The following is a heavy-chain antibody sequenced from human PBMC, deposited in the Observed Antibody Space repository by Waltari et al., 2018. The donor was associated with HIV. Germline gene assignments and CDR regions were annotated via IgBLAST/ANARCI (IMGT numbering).Heavy chain of an antibody. D-gene: IGHD2-2*01. J-gene: IGHJ6*02. Sequence: QVQLQESGPGLVKPSQTLSLTCTVSGGSISSGGYYWSWIRQHPGKGLECIGYIYYSGSTYYNPSLKSRVTISVDTSKNQFSLKLSSVTAADTAVYYCARAAYCSSTSCSPARYYYYGMDVWGQGTTVTVSS. CDR1: GGSISSGGYY. CDR2: IYYSGST. CDR3: ARAAYCSSTSCSPARYYYYGMDV. V-gene: IGHV4-31*03.